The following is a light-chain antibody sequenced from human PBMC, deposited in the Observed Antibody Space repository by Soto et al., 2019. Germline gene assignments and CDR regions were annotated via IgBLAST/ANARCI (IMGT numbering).Light chain of an antibody. Sequence: DIQMSQSPSSLSASVGDRATITCQASQSISSYLTWYQQKPGKAPKLLIYAASSLQSGVPSRFSGSGFGTDFTLTISSLQPEDFATYYCQQGYSTPCTFGQGTQLEIK. J-gene: IGKJ2*02. CDR1: QSISSY. V-gene: IGKV1-39*01. CDR2: AAS. CDR3: QQGYSTPCT.